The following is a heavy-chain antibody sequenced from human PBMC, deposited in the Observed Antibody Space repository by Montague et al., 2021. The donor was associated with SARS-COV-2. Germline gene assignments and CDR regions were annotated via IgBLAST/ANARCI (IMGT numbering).Heavy chain of an antibody. Sequence: SETLSLTCTVSGGSISSSSYYWGWIRQPPGKGLEWIGSIYYSGSTYYNPSLKSRVTISVDTSKNQFSLKLSSVTAADTAVYYCARHEWRWLRWYPYYFDYWGQGTLVTVSS. CDR3: ARHEWRWLRWYPYYFDY. CDR2: IYYSGST. J-gene: IGHJ4*02. V-gene: IGHV4-39*01. CDR1: GGSISSSSYY. D-gene: IGHD5-12*01.